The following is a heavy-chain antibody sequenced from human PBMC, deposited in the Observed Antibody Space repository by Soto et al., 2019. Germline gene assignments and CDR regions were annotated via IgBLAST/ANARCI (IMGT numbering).Heavy chain of an antibody. CDR3: TRTLFIAARGVEPFDY. J-gene: IGHJ4*02. CDR2: TSGNGGST. Sequence: VQLLESGGALVQPGGSLRLSCAASGFTFSDYAMTWVCQAPGKGLEWVSHTSGNGGSTYYADSVKGRFTISRDNSRDTMHLQMNSLRAEDTALYYCTRTLFIAARGVEPFDYWGQGALVTVSS. CDR1: GFTFSDYA. V-gene: IGHV3-23*01. D-gene: IGHD6-6*01.